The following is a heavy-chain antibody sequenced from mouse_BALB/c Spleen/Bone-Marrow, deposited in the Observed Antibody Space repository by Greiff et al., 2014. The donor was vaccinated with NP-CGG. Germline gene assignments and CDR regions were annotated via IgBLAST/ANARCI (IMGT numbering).Heavy chain of an antibody. J-gene: IGHJ2*01. CDR1: GYSFTGYF. CDR3: ARSDFYFDY. Sequence: EVQLQQSGPDLVKPGASVKMSCKAPGYSFTGYFMNWVMQSHGKSLEWIGRINPDNGDTFYNQKFKGKATLTVDRSSNTAHMDLRSLASEDSAVYYCARSDFYFDYWGQGTTLTVSS. V-gene: IGHV1-20*02. D-gene: IGHD2-13*01. CDR2: INPDNGDT.